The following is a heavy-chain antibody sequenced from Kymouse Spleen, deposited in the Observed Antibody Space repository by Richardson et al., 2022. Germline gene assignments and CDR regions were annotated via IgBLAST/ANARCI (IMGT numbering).Heavy chain of an antibody. J-gene: IGHJ5*02. CDR1: GGSISSSSYY. CDR2: IYYSGST. Sequence: QLQLQESGPGLVKPSETLSLTCTVSGGSISSSSYYWGWIRQPPGKGLEWIGSIYYSGSTYYNPSLKSRVTISVDTSKNQFSLKLSSVTAADTAVYYCARHQGYCSSTSCLNWFDPWGQGTLVTVSS. D-gene: IGHD2-2*02. CDR3: ARHQGYCSSTSCLNWFDP. V-gene: IGHV4-39*01.